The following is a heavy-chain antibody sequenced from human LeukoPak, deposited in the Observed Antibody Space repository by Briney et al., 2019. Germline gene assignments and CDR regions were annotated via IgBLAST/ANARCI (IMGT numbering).Heavy chain of an antibody. CDR3: AKGGAFGGSGCYYYALDY. V-gene: IGHV1-69*13. J-gene: IGHJ4*02. Sequence: ASVKVSCKASGGTFSSSGISWVRQAPGQGLDWMGGIIPIFATTNYAQRFQGRVKITADESTSTAYMDLSSLRSEDTAVYDCAKGGAFGGSGCYYYALDYWGQGTLVTVSS. CDR2: IIPIFATT. CDR1: GGTFSSSG. D-gene: IGHD3-22*01.